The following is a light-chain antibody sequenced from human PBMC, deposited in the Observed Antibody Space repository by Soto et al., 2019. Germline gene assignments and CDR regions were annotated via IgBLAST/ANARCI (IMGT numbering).Light chain of an antibody. CDR3: SSYTTSNTWV. Sequence: QSVLTQPASVSGSPGQSITISCTGTSSDVGGYNYVSWYQQHPGKAPKLMIYEVSNRPSGVSNRFSGSKSANTAALTISGRQAEDEADYYCSSYTTSNTWVFGGGTKLTVL. CDR2: EVS. J-gene: IGLJ3*02. CDR1: SSDVGGYNY. V-gene: IGLV2-14*01.